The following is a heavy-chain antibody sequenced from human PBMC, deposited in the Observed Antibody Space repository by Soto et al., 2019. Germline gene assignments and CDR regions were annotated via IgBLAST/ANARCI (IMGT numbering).Heavy chain of an antibody. D-gene: IGHD2-21*02. CDR2: ISAYNGNT. CDR1: GYTFTSYG. CDR3: ARDRLWAVVTADDAFDI. J-gene: IGHJ3*02. Sequence: EASVKVSCKASGYTFTSYGISWVRQAPGQGLEWMGWISAYNGNTNYAQKLQGRVTMTTDTSTSTAYMELRSLRSDDTAVYYCARDRLWAVVTADDAFDIWGQGTMVTVSS. V-gene: IGHV1-18*04.